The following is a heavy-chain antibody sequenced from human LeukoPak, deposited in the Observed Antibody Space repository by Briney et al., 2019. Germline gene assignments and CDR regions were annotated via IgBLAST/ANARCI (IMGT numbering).Heavy chain of an antibody. Sequence: ETLSLTCTVSGGSISSSSYYWGWVRQAPGKGLEWVANIKQDGSEKYYVDSVKGRFTISRDNAKNSFYLQMNSLRAEDTAVYYCARGLTYGSGWPNRGDAFDIWGQGTMVTVSS. CDR3: ARGLTYGSGWPNRGDAFDI. D-gene: IGHD6-19*01. J-gene: IGHJ3*02. CDR2: IKQDGSEK. V-gene: IGHV3-7*04. CDR1: GGSISSSSYY.